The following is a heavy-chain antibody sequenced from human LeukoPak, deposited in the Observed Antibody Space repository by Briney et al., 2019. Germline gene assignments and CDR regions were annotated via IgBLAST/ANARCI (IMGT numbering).Heavy chain of an antibody. V-gene: IGHV4-39*07. Sequence: SETLSLTCTVSGGSISSSSYYWGWIRQPPGKGLEWIGSIYYSGSTYYNPSLKSRVTISVDTSKNQFSLKLSSVTAADTAVYYCARPGRYCSSTSCYAGNWFDPWGQGTLVTVSS. CDR1: GGSISSSSYY. CDR2: IYYSGST. CDR3: ARPGRYCSSTSCYAGNWFDP. J-gene: IGHJ5*02. D-gene: IGHD2-2*01.